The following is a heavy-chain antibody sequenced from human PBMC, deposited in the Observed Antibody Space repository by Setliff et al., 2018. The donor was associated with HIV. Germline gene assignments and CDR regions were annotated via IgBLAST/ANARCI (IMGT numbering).Heavy chain of an antibody. CDR1: GYSFTTSW. Sequence: GESLKISCKGSGYSFTTSWISWVRQMPGKGLEWMGIIYPADSDTRYSPSFQGQVTISADKSISTAYLQWSGLKASDTAMYYCARHRHTAAGTLDAFDIWGQGTVVTVSS. CDR2: IYPADSDT. CDR3: ARHRHTAAGTLDAFDI. D-gene: IGHD6-13*01. V-gene: IGHV5-51*01. J-gene: IGHJ3*02.